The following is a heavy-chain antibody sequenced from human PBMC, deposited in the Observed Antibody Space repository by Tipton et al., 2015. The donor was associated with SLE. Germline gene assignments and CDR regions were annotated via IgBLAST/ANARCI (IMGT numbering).Heavy chain of an antibody. Sequence: TLSLTCAVSGGSFSSGSYYWSWIRQPPGKGLEWIGYIYYSGSTNYNPSLKSRVTISADTSKNQFSLKLSSVTAADTAVYYCARGTVVTYYYYYYYMDVWGKGTTVTVSS. CDR2: IYYSGST. D-gene: IGHD4-23*01. CDR3: ARGTVVTYYYYYYYMDV. CDR1: GGSFSSGSYY. V-gene: IGHV4-61*01. J-gene: IGHJ6*03.